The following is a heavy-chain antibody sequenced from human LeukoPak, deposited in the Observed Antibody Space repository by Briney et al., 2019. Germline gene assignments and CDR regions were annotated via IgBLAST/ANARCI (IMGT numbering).Heavy chain of an antibody. CDR2: IYHSGST. CDR3: ARKKDGDWRFDY. J-gene: IGHJ4*02. D-gene: IGHD3/OR15-3a*01. CDR1: GYSISSGYY. V-gene: IGHV4-38-2*02. Sequence: SETLSLTCTVSGYSISSGYYWGWIRQPPGKGLEWIGCIYHSGSTNYNPSLKSRVTISVDKSKNQFSLKLSSVTAADTAVYYCARKKDGDWRFDYWGQGTLVTVSS.